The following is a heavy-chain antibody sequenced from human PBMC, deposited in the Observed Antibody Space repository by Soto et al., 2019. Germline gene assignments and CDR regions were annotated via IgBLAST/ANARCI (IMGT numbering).Heavy chain of an antibody. D-gene: IGHD3-22*01. J-gene: IGHJ4*02. CDR2: ISYDGTYK. V-gene: IGHV3-30*18. CDR1: GFTFSPYG. CDR3: AKVSQWLFHFDH. Sequence: GALRLSCACSGFTFSPYGMHWVRQAPGKGLEWVAVISYDGTYKYYADSVKGRFTISRDNSKNTLYLQMSSLRAEDTAVYYCAKVSQWLFHFDHWGQGTLVTVSS.